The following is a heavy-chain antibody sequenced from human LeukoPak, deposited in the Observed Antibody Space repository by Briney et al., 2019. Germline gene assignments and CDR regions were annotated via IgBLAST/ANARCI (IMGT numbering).Heavy chain of an antibody. D-gene: IGHD3-22*01. CDR2: IKEDGSEK. J-gene: IGHJ4*02. V-gene: IGHV3-7*01. CDR3: ARATGDYYDSSGYFFDY. CDR1: GFIFTDYW. Sequence: GGSLRLSCAASGFIFTDYWMYWVRQAPGRGLAWVANIKEDGSEKNYVDSVKGRFTISRDNSKNTLYLQMNSLRAEDTAVYYCARATGDYYDSSGYFFDYWGQGTLVTVSS.